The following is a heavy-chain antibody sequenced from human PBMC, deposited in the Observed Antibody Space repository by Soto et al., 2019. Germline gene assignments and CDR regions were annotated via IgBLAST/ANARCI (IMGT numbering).Heavy chain of an antibody. CDR3: AREGPPEDY. CDR1: GYTFTSYA. Sequence: QVQLVQSGAEVKKPGASVRVSCKASGYTFTSYAISWVRQAPGQGLEWMGWISAYNGNTKYAQKVQGRVTMTADTSMSTAYMELWSLRSDDTAVYYCAREGPPEDYWGQGTLVPVSS. V-gene: IGHV1-18*01. J-gene: IGHJ4*02. CDR2: ISAYNGNT.